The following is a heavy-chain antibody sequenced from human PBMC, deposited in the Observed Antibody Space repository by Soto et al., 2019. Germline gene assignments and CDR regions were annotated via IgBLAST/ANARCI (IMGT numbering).Heavy chain of an antibody. CDR1: GFIFSSYG. J-gene: IGHJ1*01. CDR2: IRYDGSDQ. CDR3: ARDTSWWREVMEH. V-gene: IGHV3-33*01. D-gene: IGHD2-15*01. Sequence: QVHLVESGGGVVQPGRSLRLSCEASGFIFSSYGMHGVRQAPGKGLEWVAVIRYDGSDQYYADSVKGRFTISRDKSKNTLYLQMDSLRAEDTAVYYCARDTSWWREVMEHWGQGTLVTVSS.